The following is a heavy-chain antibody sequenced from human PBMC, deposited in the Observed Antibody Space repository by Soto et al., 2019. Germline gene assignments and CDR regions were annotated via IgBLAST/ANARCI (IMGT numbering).Heavy chain of an antibody. CDR2: IVPISGTT. CDR3: ARSGVVVNAFDL. CDR1: GGTFNYYA. Sequence: QVQLVQSGAEVKKPGSSVKVSCKVSGGTFNYYAINWVRQAPGQGLEWMGGIVPISGTTNYAQKFQGRVTITADESTSTAYMELSSLRSEDTAVYYCARSGVVVNAFDLWGQGTLVTVSS. V-gene: IGHV1-69*12. J-gene: IGHJ3*01. D-gene: IGHD2-21*01.